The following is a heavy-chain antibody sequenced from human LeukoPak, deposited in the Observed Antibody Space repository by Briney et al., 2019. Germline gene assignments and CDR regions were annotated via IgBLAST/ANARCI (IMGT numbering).Heavy chain of an antibody. D-gene: IGHD4-11*01. J-gene: IGHJ5*01. CDR1: GFTFNTYW. Sequence: GGSLRLSCAASGFTFNTYWIHWVRQVPGKGLVWVSRINGDGSSTAYVDSVKGRFTISRDNAKNTLYLQMNSLRAEDTAVYYCAREKGSSNYDSWGQGTLVTVSS. V-gene: IGHV3-74*03. CDR2: INGDGSST. CDR3: AREKGSSNYDS.